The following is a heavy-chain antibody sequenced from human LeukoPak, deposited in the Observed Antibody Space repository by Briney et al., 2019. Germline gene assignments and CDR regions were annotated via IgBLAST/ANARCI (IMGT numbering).Heavy chain of an antibody. V-gene: IGHV1-3*01. Sequence: ASVKVSCKASGYTFTGYYMHWVRQAPGQGLEWMGWINAGNGNTKYSQKFQGRVTITRDTSASTAYMELSSLRSEDTAVYYCASPTNCGGDCYTFDYWGQGTLVTVSS. CDR2: INAGNGNT. J-gene: IGHJ4*02. CDR3: ASPTNCGGDCYTFDY. D-gene: IGHD2-21*02. CDR1: GYTFTGYY.